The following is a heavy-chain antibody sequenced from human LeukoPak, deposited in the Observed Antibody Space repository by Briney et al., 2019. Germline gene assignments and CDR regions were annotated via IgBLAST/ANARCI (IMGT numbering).Heavy chain of an antibody. V-gene: IGHV3-30*04. D-gene: IGHD2-8*01. J-gene: IGHJ4*02. Sequence: PGGSLRLSCAASGFTFSSYAMSWVRQAPGKGLEWVAVISYDGSNKYYADSVKGRFTISRDNSKNTLYLQMNSLRAEDTAVYYCAKVVYKHLIPYYFDYWGQGTLVTVSS. CDR3: AKVVYKHLIPYYFDY. CDR2: ISYDGSNK. CDR1: GFTFSSYA.